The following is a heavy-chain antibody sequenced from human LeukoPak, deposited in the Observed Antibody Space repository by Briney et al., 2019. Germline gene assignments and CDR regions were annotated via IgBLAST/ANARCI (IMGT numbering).Heavy chain of an antibody. CDR1: GSTVNNYV. D-gene: IGHD6-19*01. CDR3: ARCRPRADSSGWNFFDS. CDR2: IWYDGSNK. V-gene: IGHV3-33*01. J-gene: IGHJ4*02. Sequence: PGGSLRLACAASGSTVNNYVMHWVRQAPGKGLEWVAVIWYDGSNKYYADSVMGRFTISRDNSKNTLYLQMNSLRAEDTALYYCARCRPRADSSGWNFFDSWGQGALVTVSS.